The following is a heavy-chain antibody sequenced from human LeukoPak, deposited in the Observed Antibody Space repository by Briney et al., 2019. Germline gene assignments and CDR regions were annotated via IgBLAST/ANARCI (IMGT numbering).Heavy chain of an antibody. V-gene: IGHV3-7*01. CDR2: INQDGGKK. CDR1: GFIFSSYA. D-gene: IGHD1-26*01. CDR3: ARGGAPDN. J-gene: IGHJ4*02. Sequence: PGGSLRLSCAASGFIFSSYALHWVRQAPGKGLEWVANINQDGGKKYYVDSVRGRFAISRDNAENSVYLQMNSLRAEDTALYYCARGGAPDNWGQGTLVTVSS.